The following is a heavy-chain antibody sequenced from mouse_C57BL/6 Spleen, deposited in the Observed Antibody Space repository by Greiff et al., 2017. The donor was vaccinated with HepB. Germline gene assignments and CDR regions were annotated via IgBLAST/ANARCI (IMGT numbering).Heavy chain of an antibody. V-gene: IGHV1-64*01. J-gene: IGHJ4*01. Sequence: QVHVKQPGAELVKPGASVKLSCKASGYTFTSYWMHWVKQRPGQGLEWIGMIHPNSGSTNYNEKFKSKATLTVDKSSSTAYMQLSSLTSEDSAVYYCATPYYYGSSRGAMDYWGQGTSVTVSS. CDR3: ATPYYYGSSRGAMDY. CDR2: IHPNSGST. CDR1: GYTFTSYW. D-gene: IGHD1-1*01.